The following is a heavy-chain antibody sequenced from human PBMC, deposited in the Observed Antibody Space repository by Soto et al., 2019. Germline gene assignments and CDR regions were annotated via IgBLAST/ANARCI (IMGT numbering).Heavy chain of an antibody. Sequence: QVQLVQSGSEIKKPAASVKVSCKAFGYTFTSYGIGWVRQAPGQGLAWMGWISVYNDNTNYAQKFQGRVTMTTETSSRTAYMELRSLKSDDTAVYYCARIGFDGHWGQGTLVTVSS. J-gene: IGHJ1*01. CDR2: ISVYNDNT. V-gene: IGHV1-18*01. CDR3: ARIGFDGH. CDR1: GYTFTSYG. D-gene: IGHD3-9*01.